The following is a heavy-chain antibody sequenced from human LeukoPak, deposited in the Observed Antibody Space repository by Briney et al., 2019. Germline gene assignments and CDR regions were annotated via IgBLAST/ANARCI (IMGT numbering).Heavy chain of an antibody. D-gene: IGHD2-21*02. V-gene: IGHV3-48*01. CDR3: ARDRGDSPAIPRY. CDR2: ISSSSSTT. CDR1: GFTFNSYV. J-gene: IGHJ4*02. Sequence: GGSLRLSCAASGFTFNSYVMSWVRQAPGKGLEWISFISSSSSTTDYADSMKGRFTISRDNAKNSLYLQMDSLRAEDTAVYYCARDRGDSPAIPRYWGQGTLVTVSS.